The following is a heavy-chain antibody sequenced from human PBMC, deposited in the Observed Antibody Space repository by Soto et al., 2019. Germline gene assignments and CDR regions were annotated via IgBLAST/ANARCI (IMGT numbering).Heavy chain of an antibody. V-gene: IGHV1-69*02. CDR1: GGTFSSYT. Sequence: SVKVSCKASGGTFSSYTISWVRQAPGQGLEWMGKIIPILGIANYAQKFQGRVTITADKSTSTAYMELSSLRSEDTAVYYCARGTYVEQWLAYFDYWGQGTLVTVSS. J-gene: IGHJ4*02. D-gene: IGHD6-19*01. CDR3: ARGTYVEQWLAYFDY. CDR2: IIPILGIA.